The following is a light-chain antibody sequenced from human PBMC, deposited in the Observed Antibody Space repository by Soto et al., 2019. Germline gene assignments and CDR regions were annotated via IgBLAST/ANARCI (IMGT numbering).Light chain of an antibody. J-gene: IGKJ2*01. CDR2: GAS. Sequence: EIVMTQSPATLSVSLGERATLSCRASQSVSSSLAWYQQKRGQAPRLLIYGASTRATGIPARFSGSGSGTEFTFTISSLQSEDFAIYYCQQYDNWPLYTFGQGTKLEIK. V-gene: IGKV3-15*01. CDR1: QSVSSS. CDR3: QQYDNWPLYT.